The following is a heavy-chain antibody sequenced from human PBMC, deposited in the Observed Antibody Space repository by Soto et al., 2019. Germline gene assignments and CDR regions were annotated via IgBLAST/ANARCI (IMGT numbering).Heavy chain of an antibody. V-gene: IGHV3-23*01. CDR1: GFIFENFG. CDR3: AKNQGVELVPLATVDWFDP. J-gene: IGHJ5*02. CDR2: ISGSGFKK. D-gene: IGHD1-26*01. Sequence: GGSLRLSCAASGFIFENFGMSWVRQAPGKGLEWISSISGSGFKKYYADSVKGRFTISRDNSKSTVYLELNNLSAEDTAVYHCAKNQGVELVPLATVDWFDPWGQGSVVTVPS.